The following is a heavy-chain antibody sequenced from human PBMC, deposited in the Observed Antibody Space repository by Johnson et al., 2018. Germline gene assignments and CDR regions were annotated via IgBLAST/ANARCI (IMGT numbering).Heavy chain of an antibody. D-gene: IGHD2-21*02. J-gene: IGHJ3*02. V-gene: IGHV3-30*18. Sequence: VQLLESGGGVVQXGRSLRLSCAASGFTFSSYGMHWVRQAPGKGLDWVAVISFDGSNKYYADSVKGRFTISRDSSKNMLYLQMNSLRGEDTAVYYCVKDVCGGDCHHAGSGFDIWGQGTVVIVSS. CDR3: VKDVCGGDCHHAGSGFDI. CDR2: ISFDGSNK. CDR1: GFTFSSYG.